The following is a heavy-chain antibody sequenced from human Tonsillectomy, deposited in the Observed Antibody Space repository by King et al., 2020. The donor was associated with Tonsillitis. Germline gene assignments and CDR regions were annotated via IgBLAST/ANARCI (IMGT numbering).Heavy chain of an antibody. J-gene: IGHJ4*02. CDR3: ARPLRYDSTGYMAY. D-gene: IGHD3-22*01. V-gene: IGHV5-10-1*03. CDR2: IDPSDSYT. Sequence: VQLVQAGAEVKKPGESLRISCKGSGYNFTSYWISWVRQMPGKGLEWMGRIDPSDSYTNYSPSFQGHDTISADKSISTAYLQWSSLKASDTAMYSCARPLRYDSTGYMAYWGQGTLVTVSS. CDR1: GYNFTSYW.